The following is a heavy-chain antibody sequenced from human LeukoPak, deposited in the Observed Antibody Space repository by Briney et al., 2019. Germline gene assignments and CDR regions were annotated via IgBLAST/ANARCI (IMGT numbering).Heavy chain of an antibody. D-gene: IGHD3-10*01. Sequence: SETLSLTCAVYGGSFSGYYWSWIRQPPGKGLEWMGEINHSGSTNYNPSLKSRVTISVDTSKNQFSLKLSSVTAADTAVYYCARLTKNDSGTYRFGKKKRGYMDVWGKGTTVTISS. CDR1: GGSFSGYY. CDR2: INHSGST. V-gene: IGHV4-34*01. J-gene: IGHJ6*03. CDR3: ARLTKNDSGTYRFGKKKRGYMDV.